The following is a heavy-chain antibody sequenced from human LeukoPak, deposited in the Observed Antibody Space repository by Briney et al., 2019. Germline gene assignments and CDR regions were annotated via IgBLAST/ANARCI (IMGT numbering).Heavy chain of an antibody. Sequence: ASVKVSCKASGYTFTGYYMHWVRQAPGQGLEWMGWISAYNGNTNYAQKLQGRVTMTTDTSTSTAYMELRSLRSDDTAVYYCARDLEDYGDYEAYYYYGMDVWGQGTTVTVSS. V-gene: IGHV1-18*04. J-gene: IGHJ6*02. CDR1: GYTFTGYY. D-gene: IGHD4-17*01. CDR3: ARDLEDYGDYEAYYYYGMDV. CDR2: ISAYNGNT.